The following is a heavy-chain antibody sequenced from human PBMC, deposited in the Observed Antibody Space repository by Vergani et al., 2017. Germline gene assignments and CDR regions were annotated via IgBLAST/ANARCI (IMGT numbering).Heavy chain of an antibody. J-gene: IGHJ4*02. V-gene: IGHV4-61*02. CDR3: ARASYDYIWGSYRPSWFDY. Sequence: QLQLQESGSGLVKPSQTLSLTCTVSGGSISSGSYYWSWIRQPAGKGLEWIGRIYTSGSTNYNPSLKSRVTISVDTSKNQFSLKLSSVTAADTAVYYCARASYDYIWGSYRPSWFDYWGQGTLVTVSS. D-gene: IGHD3-16*02. CDR1: GGSISSGSYY. CDR2: IYTSGST.